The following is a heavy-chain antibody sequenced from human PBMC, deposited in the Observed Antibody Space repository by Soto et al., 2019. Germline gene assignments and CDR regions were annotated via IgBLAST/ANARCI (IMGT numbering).Heavy chain of an antibody. Sequence: EVQLVESGGGLVKPGGSLRLSCAASGFTFSSYSMNWVRQAPGKGLEWVSSISSSSSYIYYADSVKGRFTISRDNAKTSLYLQMNRLSAEDTAVYYCARDHPSMVRGVPLGNSDGMDVWGQGTTVTVSS. CDR1: GFTFSSYS. J-gene: IGHJ6*02. CDR2: ISSSSSYI. D-gene: IGHD3-10*01. V-gene: IGHV3-21*01. CDR3: ARDHPSMVRGVPLGNSDGMDV.